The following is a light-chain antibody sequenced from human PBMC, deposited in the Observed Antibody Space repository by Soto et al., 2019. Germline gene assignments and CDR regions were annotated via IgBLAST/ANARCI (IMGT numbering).Light chain of an antibody. CDR2: EAI. V-gene: IGLV2-23*02. J-gene: IGLJ2*01. CDR3: CSYAGSNTFVV. Sequence: QSALTQPASVSGSPGQSITISCTGTNSDVGLYNLVSWYHQHPGKAPKLMIYEAIKRPSGVSNRFSGSKSGNTASLTISGLQAEDEGDYYCCSYAGSNTFVVFGGGTKLTVL. CDR1: NSDVGLYNL.